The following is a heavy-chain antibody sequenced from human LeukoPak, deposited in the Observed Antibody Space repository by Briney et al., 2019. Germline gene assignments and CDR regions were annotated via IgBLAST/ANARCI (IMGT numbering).Heavy chain of an antibody. CDR3: ATYYDILTGPPDAFDI. J-gene: IGHJ3*02. CDR1: GYSFTSYW. V-gene: IGHV5-51*01. Sequence: GESLKISCKGSGYSFTSYWIGWARQMPGKGLEWMGIIYPGDSDTRYSPSFQGQVTISADKSISTAYLQWSSLKASDTAMYYCATYYDILTGPPDAFDIWGQGTMVTVSS. D-gene: IGHD3-9*01. CDR2: IYPGDSDT.